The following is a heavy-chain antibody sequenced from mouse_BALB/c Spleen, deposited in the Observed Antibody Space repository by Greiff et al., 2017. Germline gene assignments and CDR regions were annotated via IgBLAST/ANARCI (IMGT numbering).Heavy chain of an antibody. CDR3: ARRSYGNYPAWFAY. CDR2: ISDGGSYT. J-gene: IGHJ3*01. D-gene: IGHD2-1*01. V-gene: IGHV5-4*02. Sequence: EVKLVESGGGLVKPGGSLKLSCAASGFTFSDYYMYWVRQTPEKRLEWVATISDGGSYTYYPDSVKGRFTISRDNAKNNLYLQMSSLKSEDTAMYYCARRSYGNYPAWFAYWGQGTLVTVSA. CDR1: GFTFSDYY.